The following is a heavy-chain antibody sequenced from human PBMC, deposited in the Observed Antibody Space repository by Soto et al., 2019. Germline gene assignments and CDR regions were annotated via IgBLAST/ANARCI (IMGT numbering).Heavy chain of an antibody. J-gene: IGHJ3*02. CDR1: GGTFSSYA. D-gene: IGHD2-15*01. V-gene: IGHV1-69*13. Sequence: ASVKVSCKASGGTFSSYAISWVRQAPGQGLEWMGGIIPIFGTANYAQKFQGRVTITADESTSTAYMELSSLRSEDTAVYYCARANSVYGGSATDAFDIWGQGTMVTVSS. CDR3: ARANSVYGGSATDAFDI. CDR2: IIPIFGTA.